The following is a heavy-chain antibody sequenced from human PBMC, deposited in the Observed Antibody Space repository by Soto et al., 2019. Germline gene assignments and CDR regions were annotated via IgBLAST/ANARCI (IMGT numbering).Heavy chain of an antibody. V-gene: IGHV4-34*01. CDR2: INHSGST. J-gene: IGHJ6*03. CDR1: GGSFRGYY. Sequence: SETLSLTCAVYGGSFRGYYWSWIRQPPGKGLEWIGEINHSGSTNYNPSLKSRVTISVDTSKNQFSLKLSSVTAADTAVYYCARGGSGIGVYYMDVWGKGTTVTVSS. CDR3: ARGGSGIGVYYMDV. D-gene: IGHD3-10*01.